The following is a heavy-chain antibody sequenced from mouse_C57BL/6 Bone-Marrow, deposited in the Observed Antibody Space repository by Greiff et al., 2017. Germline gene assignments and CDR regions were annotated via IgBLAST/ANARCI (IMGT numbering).Heavy chain of an antibody. J-gene: IGHJ2*01. CDR1: GYTFTGYW. CDR3: ARLGWPSSYFDY. V-gene: IGHV1-9*01. CDR2: ILPGSGST. Sequence: QVQLKESGAELMKPGASVKLSCKATGYTFTGYWIEWVKQRPGHGLEWIGEILPGSGSTNSNEKFKGKATFTADTSSNTAYMQLSSLTTEDSAIYYCARLGWPSSYFDYWGQGTTLTGSS. D-gene: IGHD2-3*01.